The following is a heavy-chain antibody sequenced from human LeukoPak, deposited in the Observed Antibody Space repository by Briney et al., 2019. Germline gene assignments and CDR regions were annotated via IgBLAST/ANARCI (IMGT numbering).Heavy chain of an antibody. CDR2: IYYSGST. CDR1: GDSTSSDRYY. CDR3: ARTTTAVLFDY. Sequence: SETLSLTCTVSGDSTSSDRYYGGWVRQPPGKGLEWIGYIYYSGSTNYNPSLKSRVTISVDTSKNQFSLKLSSVTAADTAVYYCARTTTAVLFDYWGQGTLVTVSS. J-gene: IGHJ4*02. V-gene: IGHV4-61*01. D-gene: IGHD2-21*02.